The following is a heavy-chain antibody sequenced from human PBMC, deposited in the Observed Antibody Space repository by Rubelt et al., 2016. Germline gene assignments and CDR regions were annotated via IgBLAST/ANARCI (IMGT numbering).Heavy chain of an antibody. CDR1: GGSISSSIW. D-gene: IGHD6-6*01. Sequence: QLQLQESGPGLVKPSGTLSLTCVVSGGSISSSIWWGWVRQSPGKGLEWIGEIHHSGSTSYNPSLKRRITMSVDTSKNQFYRKLSSVTAADTAVYYCAASIAAPRYYYYYGMDVWGQGTTVTVSS. CDR2: IHHSGST. CDR3: AASIAAPRYYYYYGMDV. J-gene: IGHJ6*02. V-gene: IGHV4-4*02.